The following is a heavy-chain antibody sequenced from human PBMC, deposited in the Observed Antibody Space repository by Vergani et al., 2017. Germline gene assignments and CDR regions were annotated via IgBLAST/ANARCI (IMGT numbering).Heavy chain of an antibody. J-gene: IGHJ4*02. Sequence: QVQLVESGGGVFQPGGSLRLSCAASGFTFSSYGMHWVRQAPGKGLEWVAFIRYDGSNKYYADSVKGRFTISRDNSKNTLYLQRNSLRAEDTAVYYCAKDRGSITMVRGVTDYWGQGTLVTVSS. D-gene: IGHD3-10*01. V-gene: IGHV3-30*02. CDR2: IRYDGSNK. CDR1: GFTFSSYG. CDR3: AKDRGSITMVRGVTDY.